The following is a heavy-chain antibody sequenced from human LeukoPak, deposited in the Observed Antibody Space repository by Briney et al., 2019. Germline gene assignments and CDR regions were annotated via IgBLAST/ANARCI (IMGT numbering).Heavy chain of an antibody. V-gene: IGHV3-66*01. CDR1: GFTVSNNY. CDR2: IYSGGSI. Sequence: GGSLRLSCAASGFTVSNNYMSWVRQAPGKGLEWVSIIYSGGSIYYADSVKGRFTISRDNSKNALYLQMNSLRAEDTAVYYCTRDRQGPRLYEMDIWGQGTTVTVSS. CDR3: TRDRQGPRLYEMDI. J-gene: IGHJ6*02. D-gene: IGHD2-8*01.